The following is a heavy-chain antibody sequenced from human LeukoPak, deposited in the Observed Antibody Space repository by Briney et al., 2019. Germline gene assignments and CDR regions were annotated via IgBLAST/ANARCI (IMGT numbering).Heavy chain of an antibody. D-gene: IGHD3-22*01. V-gene: IGHV4-39*07. CDR2: IYYTGNT. J-gene: IGHJ4*02. Sequence: PSETLSLTCSVSGDSIIGYYWGWIRQPPGKGLEWIGNIYYTGNTYYNSSLKSRVTISLDTSKNQFSLKLSSVTAADTAVYYCARGSLRYYYDSSGYFGYWGQGTLVTVSS. CDR3: ARGSLRYYYDSSGYFGY. CDR1: GDSIIGYY.